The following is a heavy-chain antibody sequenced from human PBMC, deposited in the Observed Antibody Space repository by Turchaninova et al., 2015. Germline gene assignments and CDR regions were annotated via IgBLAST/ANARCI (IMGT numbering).Heavy chain of an antibody. CDR2: INHSGTT. V-gene: IGHV4-34*01. CDR3: ARGYPSSGFGY. D-gene: IGHD6-19*01. CDR1: GGSFSGFY. Sequence: QVQLQKWGARLLKPSETLSPTCAVYGGSFSGFYWSWSRQAPGKGLEWIGEINHSGTTNYNPSLKSRVTISVDSSKNQFSLKLSSVTDADTAVYYCARGYPSSGFGYWGQGTLVTVS. J-gene: IGHJ4*02.